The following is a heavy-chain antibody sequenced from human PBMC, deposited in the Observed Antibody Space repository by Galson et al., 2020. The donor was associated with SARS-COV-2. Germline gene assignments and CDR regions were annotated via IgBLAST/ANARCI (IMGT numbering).Heavy chain of an antibody. Sequence: GGSLRLSCATSGFTFSDSPMHWVRQASGKGLEWVGRIRSKANNYATAYAASLKGRFTISRDDSKNTAYLQMNSLKTEDTAVYYGTRVPPDGSRFWDAFDIGAKGQWSPSLQ. CDR2: IRSKANNYAT. CDR3: TRVPPDGSRFWDAFDI. CDR1: GFTFSDSP. D-gene: IGHD3-16*01. J-gene: IGHJ3*02. V-gene: IGHV3-73*01.